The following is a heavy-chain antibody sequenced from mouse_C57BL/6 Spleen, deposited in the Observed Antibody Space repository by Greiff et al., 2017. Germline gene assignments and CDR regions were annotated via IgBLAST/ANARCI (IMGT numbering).Heavy chain of an antibody. D-gene: IGHD1-1*01. V-gene: IGHV1-18*01. CDR1: GYTFTDYN. CDR2: INPNNGGT. CDR3: ARQWDYGSSYDY. J-gene: IGHJ2*01. Sequence: EVQRVESGPELVKPGASVKIPCKASGYTFTDYNMDWVKQSHGKSLEWIGDINPNNGGTIYNQKFKGKATLTVDKSSSTAYMELRSLTSEDTAVYYCARQWDYGSSYDYWGQGTTLTVSS.